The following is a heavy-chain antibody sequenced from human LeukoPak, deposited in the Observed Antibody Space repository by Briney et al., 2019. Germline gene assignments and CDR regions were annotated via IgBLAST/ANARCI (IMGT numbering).Heavy chain of an antibody. CDR3: ARVGYYDSSGYYNLEAFDI. J-gene: IGHJ3*02. Sequence: SQTLSLTCTVSGGSISSGGYYWSWIRQPPGKGLEWIGYIYHSGSTYYNPSLKSRVTISVDRSKNQFSLKLSSVTAADTAVYYCARVGYYDSSGYYNLEAFDIWGQGTMVTVSS. CDR2: IYHSGST. CDR1: GGSISSGGYY. V-gene: IGHV4-30-2*01. D-gene: IGHD3-22*01.